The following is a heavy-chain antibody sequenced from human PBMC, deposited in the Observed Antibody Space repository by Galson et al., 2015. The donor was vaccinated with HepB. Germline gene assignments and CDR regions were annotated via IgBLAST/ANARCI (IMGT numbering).Heavy chain of an antibody. Sequence: SVKVSCKASGYTFARYGFSWVRQAPGQGLEWMGWIYPYNGNTNYAQKFQGRVTLTTDTSTSAAYMELRSLRSDDTAVYYCARDKSGFNAFDIWGQGTMVTVSS. V-gene: IGHV1-18*01. CDR2: IYPYNGNT. CDR1: GYTFARYG. D-gene: IGHD5-12*01. CDR3: ARDKSGFNAFDI. J-gene: IGHJ3*02.